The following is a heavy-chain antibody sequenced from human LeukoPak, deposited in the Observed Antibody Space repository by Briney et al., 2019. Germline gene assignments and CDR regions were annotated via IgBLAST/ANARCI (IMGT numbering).Heavy chain of an antibody. CDR3: ATVRRTGGYFDY. D-gene: IGHD1-14*01. V-gene: IGHV1-24*01. Sequence: ASVKVSCKASGYTFTSYYMHWVRQAPGKGLEWMGGFDPEDGETIYAQKFQGRVTMTEDTSTDTAYMELSSLRSEDTAVYYCATVRRTGGYFDYWGQGTLVTVSS. CDR2: FDPEDGET. CDR1: GYTFTSYY. J-gene: IGHJ4*02.